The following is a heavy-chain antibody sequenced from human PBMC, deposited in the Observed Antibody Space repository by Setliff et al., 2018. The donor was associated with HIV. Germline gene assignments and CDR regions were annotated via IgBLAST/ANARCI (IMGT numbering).Heavy chain of an antibody. CDR1: GFTFSDYG. D-gene: IGHD3-16*01. V-gene: IGHV3-30*02. CDR3: AIGGANPSWFES. J-gene: IGHJ5*01. Sequence: PGGSLRLSCAPSGFTFSDYGIHWVRQAPGKGLEWLTYIRYDASNKFYADSVKVRFTISRDNSKNTLYLQMDSLRAEDTAVYYCAIGGANPSWFESWGQGTLVTVSS. CDR2: IRYDASNK.